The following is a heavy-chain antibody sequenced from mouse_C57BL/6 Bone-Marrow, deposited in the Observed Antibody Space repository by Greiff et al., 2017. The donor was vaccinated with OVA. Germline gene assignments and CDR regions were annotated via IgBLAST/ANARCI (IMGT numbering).Heavy chain of an antibody. CDR3: TTDRSFAY. J-gene: IGHJ3*01. V-gene: IGHV14-4*01. CDR2: IDPENGDT. CDR1: GFNIKDDY. Sequence: VQLQQSGAELVRPGASVKLSCTASGFNIKDDYMHWVKQRPEQGLEWIGWIDPENGDTEYASKFQGKATITADTSSNTAYLQLSSLTSEDTAVYYCTTDRSFAYWGQGTLVTVSA. D-gene: IGHD3-3*01.